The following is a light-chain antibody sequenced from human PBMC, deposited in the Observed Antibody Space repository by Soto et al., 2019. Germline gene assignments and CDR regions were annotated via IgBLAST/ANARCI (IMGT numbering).Light chain of an antibody. CDR1: SSDVGGYDY. Sequence: QSALTQPTSVTGSAGQSITISCTGTSSDVGGYDYVSWYQQHPGKAPKLMIYNVRNRPSGVSNRFSGSKAGNTASLTISGLQAEDEDAYYCSSYTSSSTVVFGGGTKLTV. J-gene: IGLJ2*01. V-gene: IGLV2-14*01. CDR2: NVR. CDR3: SSYTSSSTVV.